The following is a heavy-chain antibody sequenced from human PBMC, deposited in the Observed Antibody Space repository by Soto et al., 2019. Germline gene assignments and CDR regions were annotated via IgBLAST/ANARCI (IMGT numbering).Heavy chain of an antibody. J-gene: IGHJ4*02. CDR2: FDPEDGET. Sequence: ASVKVSCKVSGYTLTELSMHWVRQAPGKGLERMGGFDPEDGETIYAQKFQGRVTMTEDTSTDTAYMELSSLRSEDTAVYYCATPPTGYSSSWYYWGQGTLVTVSS. CDR1: GYTLTELS. CDR3: ATPPTGYSSSWYY. D-gene: IGHD6-13*01. V-gene: IGHV1-24*01.